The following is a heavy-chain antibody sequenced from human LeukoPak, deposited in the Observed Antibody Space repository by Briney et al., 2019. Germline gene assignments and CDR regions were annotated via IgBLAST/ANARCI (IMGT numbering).Heavy chain of an antibody. CDR3: ARGESSDCTCIDY. CDR2: IHGDGGT. Sequence: GGSLRLSCAASGFTVSSRYMSAVRQAPGKGLEWVSVIHGDGGTYYADSVKGRFTISRDNYKKTLYLQMNSLRAEDTAVYYCARGESSDCTCIDYWGQGTLVSVSS. D-gene: IGHD2-21*02. CDR1: GFTVSSRY. J-gene: IGHJ4*02. V-gene: IGHV3-53*01.